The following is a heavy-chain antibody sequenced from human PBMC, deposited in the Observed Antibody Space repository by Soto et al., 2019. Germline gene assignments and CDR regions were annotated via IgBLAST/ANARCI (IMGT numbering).Heavy chain of an antibody. CDR3: AREMGRSNPFDY. D-gene: IGHD4-4*01. V-gene: IGHV4-38-2*02. Sequence: PSETLSLTCAVSGYSLRSGFYWAWIRQPPGKGLEWIGSVYQTVSAYYNPSLQSRVTISVHIAKNHFSLELKSVTAADTAVYYCAREMGRSNPFDYWGQGTLVT. CDR1: GYSLRSGFY. J-gene: IGHJ4*02. CDR2: VYQTVSA.